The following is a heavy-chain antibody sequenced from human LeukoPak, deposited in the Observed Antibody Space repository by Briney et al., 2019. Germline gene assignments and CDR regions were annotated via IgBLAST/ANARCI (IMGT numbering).Heavy chain of an antibody. V-gene: IGHV1-69*06. Sequence: ASVKVSCKASGGTFSSYAISWVRQAPGQGLEWMGGIIPIFGTANYAQKFQGRVTITAEKSTSTAYMELSSLRSEDTAVYYCARGDDILTGYSDYWGQGTLVTVSS. CDR2: IIPIFGTA. J-gene: IGHJ4*02. CDR1: GGTFSSYA. D-gene: IGHD3-9*01. CDR3: ARGDDILTGYSDY.